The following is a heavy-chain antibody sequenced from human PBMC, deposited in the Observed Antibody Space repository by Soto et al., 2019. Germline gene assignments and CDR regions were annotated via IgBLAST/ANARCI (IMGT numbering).Heavy chain of an antibody. D-gene: IGHD1-1*01. V-gene: IGHV1-18*01. CDR2: ISAHNGNT. CDR1: GYTFTSYG. CDR3: ARGRYGDY. J-gene: IGHJ4*02. Sequence: QVHLVQSGAEVKKPGASVKVSCKASGYTFTSYGITWVRQAPGQGLEWMGWISAHNGNTDYAQKLQGRVIVTRDTSTSTAYMELSSLISDDTAVYYRARGRYGDYWGQGALVTVSS.